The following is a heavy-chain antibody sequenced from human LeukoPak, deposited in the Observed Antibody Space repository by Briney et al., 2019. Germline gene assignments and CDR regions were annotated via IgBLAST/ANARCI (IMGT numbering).Heavy chain of an antibody. Sequence: PGGSLRLSCAASGFTFNSYGMSWVRQAPGKGLEWVSAISGSGGSTYYADSVKGRFTISRDNSKNTLYLQMNSLRAEDTAVYYCAKGGRRRKALLRYFDWLLTYLDYWGQGTLVTVSS. CDR1: GFTFNSYG. CDR3: AKGGRRRKALLRYFDWLLTYLDY. D-gene: IGHD3-9*01. J-gene: IGHJ4*02. CDR2: ISGSGGST. V-gene: IGHV3-23*01.